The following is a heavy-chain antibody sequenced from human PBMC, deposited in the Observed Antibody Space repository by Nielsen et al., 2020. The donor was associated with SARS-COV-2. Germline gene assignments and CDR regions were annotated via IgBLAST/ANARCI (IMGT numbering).Heavy chain of an antibody. CDR1: GGSISSGGYY. Sequence: SETLSLTCTVSGGSISSGGYYWSWIRQHPGKGLEWIGYIYYSGSTYYNPSLKSRVTISVDTSKNQFSLKLSSVTAADTAVYYCARVEEDYYDSSGYYYYFDYWGQGTLVTVSS. D-gene: IGHD3-22*01. J-gene: IGHJ4*02. CDR2: IYYSGST. CDR3: ARVEEDYYDSSGYYYYFDY. V-gene: IGHV4-31*03.